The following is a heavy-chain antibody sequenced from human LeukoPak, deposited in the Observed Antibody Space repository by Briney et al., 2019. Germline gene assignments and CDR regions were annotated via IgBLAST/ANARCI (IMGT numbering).Heavy chain of an antibody. CDR1: GYTFTSYG. Sequence: GASVKVSCKASGYTFTSYGISWVRQAPGQGLEWMGCINPNSGGAKFAQKFQGRVTMTSDTSISTAYMDLSSLRSDDTAVYYCAKGGYFESSGYGSWGQGTLVSVS. CDR3: AKGGYFESSGYGS. J-gene: IGHJ4*02. CDR2: INPNSGGA. D-gene: IGHD3-22*01. V-gene: IGHV1-2*02.